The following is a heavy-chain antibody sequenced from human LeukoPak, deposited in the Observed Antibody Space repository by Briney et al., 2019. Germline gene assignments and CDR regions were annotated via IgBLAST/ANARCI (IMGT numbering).Heavy chain of an antibody. CDR1: GGTFSSYT. Sequence: EASVKVSCKASGGTFSSYTISWVRQAPGQGLEWMGRIIPILGIANYAQKFQGRVTITADKSTSTAYMELSSLRYEDTAVYYCARTGYSGYDYRDGYNYYYMDVWGKGTTVTVSS. CDR3: ARTGYSGYDYRDGYNYYYMDV. D-gene: IGHD5-12*01. CDR2: IIPILGIA. V-gene: IGHV1-69*02. J-gene: IGHJ6*03.